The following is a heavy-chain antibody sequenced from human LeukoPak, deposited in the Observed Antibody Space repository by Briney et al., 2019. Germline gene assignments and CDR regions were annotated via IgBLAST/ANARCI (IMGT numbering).Heavy chain of an antibody. J-gene: IGHJ4*02. CDR1: GFTFSDYA. V-gene: IGHV3-30*04. Sequence: PGRSLRLSCAASGFTFSDYAMHWVRLTPGKGLEWVAVISFDGNNKFYADSVKGRFTISRDDSRNTLYLQMNSLRAEDTAVYYCARDQYYYDSSGYQTLDYWGQGTLVTVSS. D-gene: IGHD3-22*01. CDR3: ARDQYYYDSSGYQTLDY. CDR2: ISFDGNNK.